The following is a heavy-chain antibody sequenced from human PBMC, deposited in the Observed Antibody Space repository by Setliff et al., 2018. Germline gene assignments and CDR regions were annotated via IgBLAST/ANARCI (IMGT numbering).Heavy chain of an antibody. CDR1: GGSISSGSYY. V-gene: IGHV4-61*02. CDR2: IYTSGST. Sequence: LSLTCTVSGGSISSGSYYWSWIRQPAGKGLEWIGRIYTSGSTNYNPSLKSRVTISVDTSKNQFSLKLSSVTAAGTAVYYCARGPVMIVATGYFDYWGQGTLVT. CDR3: ARGPVMIVATGYFDY. D-gene: IGHD3-22*01. J-gene: IGHJ4*02.